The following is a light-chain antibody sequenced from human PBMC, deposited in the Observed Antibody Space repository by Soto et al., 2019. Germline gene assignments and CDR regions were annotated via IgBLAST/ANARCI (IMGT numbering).Light chain of an antibody. V-gene: IGLV2-14*01. CDR1: SSDVGAYSY. CDR3: SSDTSSITLV. J-gene: IGLJ2*01. CDR2: DVS. Sequence: QSALTQPASVSGSPGQSITISCTGTSSDVGAYSYVSWYQQHPGKAPKLIIYDVSNRPSGVSNRFSGSKSGNTASLTISGLQAEDEADYYCSSDTSSITLVFGGGTKLTVL.